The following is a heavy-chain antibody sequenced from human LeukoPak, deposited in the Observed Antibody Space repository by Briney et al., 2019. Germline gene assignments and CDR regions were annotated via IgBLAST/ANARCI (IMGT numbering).Heavy chain of an antibody. V-gene: IGHV1-46*01. D-gene: IGHD3-22*01. J-gene: IGHJ4*02. CDR3: ARGPITMIVVVIMGLDY. Sequence: ASVKVSCKASGYTFTSYYMHWVRQAPGQGLGWMGIINPSGGSTSYAQKFQGRVTMTRDTSTSTVYMELSSLRSEDTAVYYCARGPITMIVVVIMGLDYWGQGTLVTVSS. CDR1: GYTFTSYY. CDR2: INPSGGST.